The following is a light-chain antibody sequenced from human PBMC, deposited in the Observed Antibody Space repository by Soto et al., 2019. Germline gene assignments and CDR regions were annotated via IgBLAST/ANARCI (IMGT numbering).Light chain of an antibody. CDR3: SSYTGSSTYV. J-gene: IGLJ1*01. CDR2: DVS. Sequence: QSVLTQPASVSGSHGQSITISCTGTSSDVGGYNYVSWYQQHPGKAPKLMIYDVSNRPSGISNRFSGSKSGNTASLTISGLQAEDEADYYCSSYTGSSTYVFGTGTKLTVL. V-gene: IGLV2-14*01. CDR1: SSDVGGYNY.